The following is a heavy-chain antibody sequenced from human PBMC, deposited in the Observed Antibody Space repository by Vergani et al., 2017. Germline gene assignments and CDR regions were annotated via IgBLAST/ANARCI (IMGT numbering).Heavy chain of an antibody. CDR3: ARDHFGSGSYMAWFDP. CDR2: INPKSGVT. J-gene: IGHJ5*02. CDR1: GYSFLDYY. Sequence: VHLVQSGVEVKKPGASVKISCRASGYSFLDYYIHWIRQAPGQGLEWMGWINPKSGVTNYAQKFQGRVTMTRDTSIATVYMELTNLRSTDTATFYCARDHFGSGSYMAWFDPWGQGSPVIVSS. V-gene: IGHV1-2*02. D-gene: IGHD1-26*01.